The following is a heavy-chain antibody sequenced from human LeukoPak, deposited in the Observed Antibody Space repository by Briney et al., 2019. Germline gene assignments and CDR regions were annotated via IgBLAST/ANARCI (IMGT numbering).Heavy chain of an antibody. CDR1: GFTVSSNY. CDR3: AKDAGLNSYGSWLDY. V-gene: IGHV3-53*05. D-gene: IGHD5-18*01. Sequence: GGSLRLSCAASGFTVSSNYMSWVRQAPGKGLEWVSVIYSGGSTYYADSVKGRFTISRDNSNNTVYLHMNSLRTEDTAMYYCAKDAGLNSYGSWLDYWGQGTLVTVSS. CDR2: IYSGGST. J-gene: IGHJ4*02.